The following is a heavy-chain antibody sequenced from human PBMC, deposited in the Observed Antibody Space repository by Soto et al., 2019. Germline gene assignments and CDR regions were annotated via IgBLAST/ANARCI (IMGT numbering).Heavy chain of an antibody. CDR1: GFTFSLYS. Sequence: EVQLVESGGGLVQPGGSLRLSCAASGFTFSLYSMSWVRQAPGKGLEWVSYISRSSTGIHYADSVKGRFTISRDDATNSRHLQMNSPGDGDTAGYYCARAVTWGLDVWGQGTTVSISS. D-gene: IGHD3-10*01. CDR3: ARAVTWGLDV. CDR2: ISRSSTGI. V-gene: IGHV3-48*02. J-gene: IGHJ6*02.